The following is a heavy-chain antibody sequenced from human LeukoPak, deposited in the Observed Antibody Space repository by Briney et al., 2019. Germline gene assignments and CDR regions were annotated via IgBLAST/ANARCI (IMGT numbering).Heavy chain of an antibody. J-gene: IGHJ3*02. CDR3: ARDSVLIAVAVRGAFDI. D-gene: IGHD6-19*01. Sequence: GGSLRLSCAASGFTFSSYWMSWVRQAPGKGLEWVANIKEDGSEKYYVDSVKGRFSISRDNAKNSLYLQMNSLRAEDTALYYCARDSVLIAVAVRGAFDIWGQGTMVTVSS. CDR2: IKEDGSEK. CDR1: GFTFSSYW. V-gene: IGHV3-7*03.